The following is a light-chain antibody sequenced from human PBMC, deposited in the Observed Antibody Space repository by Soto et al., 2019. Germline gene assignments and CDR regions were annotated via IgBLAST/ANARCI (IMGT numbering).Light chain of an antibody. CDR2: GAS. V-gene: IGKV3-20*01. CDR1: QAVTSKF. CDR3: QEYDASPIT. J-gene: IGKJ5*01. Sequence: EIVLTQSPGTLSLSPGDEATLSCKASQAVTSKFLAWYQQKPGQPPRLLILGASTRATGIADRFRGSGSGTDFTLTITRLEPEDFAVYYCQEYDASPITFGLGTRLEI.